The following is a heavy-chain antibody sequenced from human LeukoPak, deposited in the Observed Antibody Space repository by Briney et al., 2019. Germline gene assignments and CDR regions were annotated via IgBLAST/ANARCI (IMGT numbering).Heavy chain of an antibody. CDR3: ARAYDSSGYLFFDY. V-gene: IGHV1-2*02. CDR2: INPNSGGT. J-gene: IGHJ4*02. CDR1: GYTFTGYY. D-gene: IGHD3-22*01. Sequence: ASVKVSCKGSGYTFTGYYMHWVRQAPGQGLEWMGWINPNSGGTNYAQKFQGRVTMTRDTSISTAYMELSRLRSDDTAVYYCARAYDSSGYLFFDYWGQGTLVTVSS.